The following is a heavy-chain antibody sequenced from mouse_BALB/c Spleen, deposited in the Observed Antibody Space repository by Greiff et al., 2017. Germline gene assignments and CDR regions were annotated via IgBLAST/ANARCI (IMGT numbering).Heavy chain of an antibody. CDR1: GFTFSDYY. V-gene: IGHV5-4*02. J-gene: IGHJ4*01. CDR2: ISDGGSYT. Sequence: EVKLMESGGGLVKPGGSLKLSCAASGFTFSDYYMYWVRQTPEKRLEWVATISDGGSYTYYPDSVKGRFTISRDNAKNNLYLQMSSLKSEDTAMYYCATLYYRYDGDAMDYWGQGTSVTVSS. CDR3: ATLYYRYDGDAMDY. D-gene: IGHD2-14*01.